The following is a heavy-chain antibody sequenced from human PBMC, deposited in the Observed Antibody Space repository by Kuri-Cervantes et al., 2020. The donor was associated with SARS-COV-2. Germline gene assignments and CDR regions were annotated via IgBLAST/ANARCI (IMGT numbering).Heavy chain of an antibody. CDR1: GGSVSSGSYF. CDR2: VDNSGTT. V-gene: IGHV4-61*01. Sequence: SETLSLTCTVSGGSVSSGSYFWSWIRQPPGKGLEWIGYVDNSGTTNYNPSLKSRVTISVDMSKNQFSLKLSSVTAADTAVYYCARDYYDSSGYNIDYWGQGTLVTVSS. J-gene: IGHJ4*02. CDR3: ARDYYDSSGYNIDY. D-gene: IGHD3-22*01.